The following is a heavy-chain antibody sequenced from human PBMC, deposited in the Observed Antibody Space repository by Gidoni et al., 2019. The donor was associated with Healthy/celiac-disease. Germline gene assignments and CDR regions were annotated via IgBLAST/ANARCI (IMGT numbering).Heavy chain of an antibody. D-gene: IGHD5-18*01. CDR1: GFTFSSYA. J-gene: IGHJ5*02. Sequence: EVQLLESGGGLVQPGGSLRLSCAASGFTFSSYAMSWVRQAPGKGLEWVSAISGSGGSTYYADSVKGRFTISRDNSKNTLYLQMNSLRAEDTAVYYCAKDGVDTAIRRAPGFDPWGQGTLVTVSS. CDR3: AKDGVDTAIRRAPGFDP. CDR2: ISGSGGST. V-gene: IGHV3-23*01.